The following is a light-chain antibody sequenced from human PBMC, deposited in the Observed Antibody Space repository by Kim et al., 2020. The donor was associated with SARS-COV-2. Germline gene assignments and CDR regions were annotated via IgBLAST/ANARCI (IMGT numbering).Light chain of an antibody. V-gene: IGLV7-46*01. CDR3: FLSHSNGQL. CDR2: DTS. J-gene: IGLJ3*02. Sequence: QAVVTQESSLTVSPGGTVTLTCGSSTGVVTSGQYPYWFQQKPGQAPRTLIYDTSDKHSWTPARFSGSLLGGKAALTLSGAQPEDEADYYCFLSHSNGQLFGGGTQLTVL. CDR1: TGVVTSGQY.